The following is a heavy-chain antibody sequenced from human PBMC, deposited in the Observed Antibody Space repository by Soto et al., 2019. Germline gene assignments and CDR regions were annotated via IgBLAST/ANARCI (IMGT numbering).Heavy chain of an antibody. D-gene: IGHD3-9*01. CDR2: ITGGGGST. CDR3: ASHHDILTNYNY. Sequence: GGSLRLSCAASGFPFSSYAMSWVRQVPGKGLEWVSVITGGGGSTYYADSVKGRFTISRDNSKNTLFLQMNSLRAEDTAIYYCASHHDILTNYNYWGQGTLVTVSS. J-gene: IGHJ4*02. V-gene: IGHV3-23*01. CDR1: GFPFSSYA.